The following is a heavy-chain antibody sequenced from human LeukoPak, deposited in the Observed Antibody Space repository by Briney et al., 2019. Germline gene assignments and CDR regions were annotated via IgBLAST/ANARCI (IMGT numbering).Heavy chain of an antibody. V-gene: IGHV3-74*01. Sequence: PGGSLRLSCAASGFTFSSYWMHWVRQAPGKGLVWVSRINGAGSSTSYADSVKGRFTISRDNAKNSLYLQMNSLRAEDTAVYYCARVVPAATAFDYWGQGTLVTVSS. J-gene: IGHJ4*02. D-gene: IGHD2-2*01. CDR1: GFTFSSYW. CDR2: INGAGSST. CDR3: ARVVPAATAFDY.